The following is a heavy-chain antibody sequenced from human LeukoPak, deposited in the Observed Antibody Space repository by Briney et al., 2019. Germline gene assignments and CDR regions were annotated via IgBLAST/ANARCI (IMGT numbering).Heavy chain of an antibody. Sequence: ASVKVSCKASGYTFTGYYMHWVRQAPGQGLEWMGRINPNSGGTNYAQKFQGRVTMTRDTSISTAYMELSRLRSDDTAVYYCARDRGSRGYFDYWGQATLVTVSS. CDR2: INPNSGGT. CDR3: ARDRGSRGYFDY. V-gene: IGHV1-2*06. J-gene: IGHJ4*02. CDR1: GYTFTGYY. D-gene: IGHD5-24*01.